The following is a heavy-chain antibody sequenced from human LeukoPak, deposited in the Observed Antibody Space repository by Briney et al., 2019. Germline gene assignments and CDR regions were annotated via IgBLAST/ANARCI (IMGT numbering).Heavy chain of an antibody. CDR2: IYQSGST. Sequence: SQTLSLTCAVSARSISMGGYSWGWIRQPPGKGLEWIGYIYQSGSTYYNPSLKSRVTISVDRSKNQFSLKLSSVTAADTAVYYCAREAGRAFDIWGQGTMVTVSS. J-gene: IGHJ3*02. CDR1: ARSISMGGYS. V-gene: IGHV4-30-2*01. CDR3: AREAGRAFDI.